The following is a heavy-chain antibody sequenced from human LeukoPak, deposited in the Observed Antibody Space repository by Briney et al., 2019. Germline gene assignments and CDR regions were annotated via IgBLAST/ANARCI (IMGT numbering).Heavy chain of an antibody. D-gene: IGHD2-2*01. CDR1: GYPFTGYY. CDR2: INPNSGFT. J-gene: IGHJ4*02. Sequence: ASVKVSCKASGYPFTGYYLRWVRQAHGQGLEWMGWINPNSGFTNYAQKFQGRVTMTRDTSISTAYMELSRLRSDDTAVYYCARLADCSSSSCRSFDYWGQGTLVTVSS. CDR3: ARLADCSSSSCRSFDY. V-gene: IGHV1-2*02.